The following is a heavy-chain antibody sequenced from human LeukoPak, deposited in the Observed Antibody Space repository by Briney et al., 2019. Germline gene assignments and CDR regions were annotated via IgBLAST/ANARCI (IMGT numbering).Heavy chain of an antibody. CDR3: ARRVQMSSASATSNTWLDP. CDR1: GDSISNYY. CDR2: IHFSGGT. D-gene: IGHD3-10*01. Sequence: SETLSLTCTVSGDSISNYYWNWIRQPPGKGLEWIGHIHFSGGTNYNPSLNSRVTISVDSTKNQFSLRLISVTAADTAVYYCARRVQMSSASATSNTWLDPWGQGTLVSVSP. V-gene: IGHV4-59*01. J-gene: IGHJ5*02.